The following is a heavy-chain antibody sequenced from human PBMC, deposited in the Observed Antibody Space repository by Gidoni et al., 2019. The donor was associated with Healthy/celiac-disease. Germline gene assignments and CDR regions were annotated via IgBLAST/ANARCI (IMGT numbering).Heavy chain of an antibody. V-gene: IGHV3-21*01. Sequence: EVQLVASGGGLVKPGGSLRLSCAASGFTFSSYSMNWVRQAPGKGLEWVSSISSSSSYIYYADSVKGRFTISRDNAKNSLYLQMNSLRAEDTAVYYCARDRCSGGSCYYGFDYWGQGTLVTVSS. D-gene: IGHD2-15*01. CDR3: ARDRCSGGSCYYGFDY. CDR2: ISSSSSYI. J-gene: IGHJ4*02. CDR1: GFTFSSYS.